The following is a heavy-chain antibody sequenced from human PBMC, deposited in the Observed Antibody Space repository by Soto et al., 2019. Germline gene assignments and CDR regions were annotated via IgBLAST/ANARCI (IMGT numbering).Heavy chain of an antibody. Sequence: PGGSLRLSCAASGFTFSSYAMSWVRQAPGKGLEWVSAISGSGGSTYYADSVKGRFTISRDNSKNTLYLQMNSLRAEDTAVYYCAKDPGDYHLFDYYMDVWGKGTTVTVSS. D-gene: IGHD4-17*01. CDR2: ISGSGGST. CDR3: AKDPGDYHLFDYYMDV. J-gene: IGHJ6*03. CDR1: GFTFSSYA. V-gene: IGHV3-23*01.